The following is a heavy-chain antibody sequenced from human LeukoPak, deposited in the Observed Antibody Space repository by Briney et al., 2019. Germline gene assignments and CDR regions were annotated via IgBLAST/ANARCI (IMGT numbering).Heavy chain of an antibody. V-gene: IGHV3-30-3*01. J-gene: IGHJ4*01. CDR1: GSTFSSYA. D-gene: IGHD4-11*01. Sequence: PGRSLRLSCAASGSTFSSYAMHWVRQAPGKGLEWVAVISYDGSNKYYADSVKGRFTISRDNSKNTLYLQMNSLRAEDTAVYYCVRSAFLTTEFYFDYWGHGTLVTVSS. CDR2: ISYDGSNK. CDR3: VRSAFLTTEFYFDY.